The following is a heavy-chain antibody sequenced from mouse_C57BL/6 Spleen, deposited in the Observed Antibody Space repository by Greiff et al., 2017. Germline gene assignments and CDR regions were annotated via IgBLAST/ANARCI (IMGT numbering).Heavy chain of an antibody. CDR1: GYTFTSYW. CDR2: IDPSDSYT. D-gene: IGHD2-3*01. CDR3: ASYDGYY. Sequence: QVQLQQPGAELVKPGASVKLSCKASGYTFTSYWMQWVKQRPGQCLEWIGEIDPSDSYTNYNQKFKGKATLTVDTSSSTAYMQLSSLTSEDSAVYYCASYDGYYWGQGTTLTVSS. J-gene: IGHJ2*01. V-gene: IGHV1-50*01.